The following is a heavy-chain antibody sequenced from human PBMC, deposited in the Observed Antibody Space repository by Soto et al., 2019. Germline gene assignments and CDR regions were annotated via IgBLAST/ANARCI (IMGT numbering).Heavy chain of an antibody. CDR2: INPKSGGT. Sequence: ASVKVSCKASRYSFTDYHIHWVRQAPGQGLEWLGRINPKSGGTSTAQKFQGWVTMTTDTSISTASMELTRLTSDDTAIYYCARGDSTDCSNGVCSFFYNHDMDVWGQGTTVTVSS. V-gene: IGHV1-2*04. J-gene: IGHJ6*02. CDR1: RYSFTDYH. CDR3: ARGDSTDCSNGVCSFFYNHDMDV. D-gene: IGHD2-8*01.